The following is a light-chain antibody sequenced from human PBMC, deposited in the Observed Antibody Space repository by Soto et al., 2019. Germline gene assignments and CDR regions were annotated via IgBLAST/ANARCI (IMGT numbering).Light chain of an antibody. CDR1: NSDIGSYNF. J-gene: IGLJ1*01. V-gene: IGLV2-23*01. CDR3: GSYAGDTTYV. Sequence: QSALTQPASVSGSPGQSITISCTGSNSDIGSYNFVSWYQQYPGKAPKLIIYEGSKRPSGVSLRFSGSKSDNTASLTISGLLAEDEADYYCGSYAGDTTYVFGSGTKLTVL. CDR2: EGS.